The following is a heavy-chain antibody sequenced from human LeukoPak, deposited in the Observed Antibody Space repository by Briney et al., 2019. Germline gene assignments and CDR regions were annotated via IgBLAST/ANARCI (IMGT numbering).Heavy chain of an antibody. Sequence: GGSLRLSCAASGFSFSSYWMTWVRQAPGKGLEWVANIKQDGSQKYYVDSVKGRFTISRDNAKNSLYLQMNSLRAEDTAVYYCVSTGSQLDYWGQGTLVTVSS. CDR3: VSTGSQLDY. CDR2: IKQDGSQK. V-gene: IGHV3-7*01. CDR1: GFSFSSYW. J-gene: IGHJ4*02. D-gene: IGHD2-2*01.